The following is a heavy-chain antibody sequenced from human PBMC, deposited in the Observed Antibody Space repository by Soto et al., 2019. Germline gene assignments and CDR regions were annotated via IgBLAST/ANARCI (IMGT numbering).Heavy chain of an antibody. J-gene: IGHJ4*02. D-gene: IGHD3-10*01. CDR3: ESGPIWFGELKYFDY. V-gene: IGHV1-69*06. Sequence: ASVKVSCKASGCTFSSYAISWLRQAPGQGLEWMGGIIPIFGTAIYAQKFQGRVTMTEDTSTDTAYMELSSLRSEDTAVYYCESGPIWFGELKYFDYWGQGTLVNVSS. CDR1: GCTFSSYA. CDR2: IIPIFGTA.